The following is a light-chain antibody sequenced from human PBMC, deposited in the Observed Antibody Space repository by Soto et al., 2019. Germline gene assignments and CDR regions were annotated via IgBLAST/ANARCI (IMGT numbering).Light chain of an antibody. Sequence: EIVLTQSPGTRSLSPGDRATLSCRASQSVSSNYLAWYQQKPGQAPRLLIYGASSRATGVPDRFTGSGSGTDFTLTSSRLEPEDFAMYYCQHYGDSPRRFGQGTKVEI. CDR1: QSVSSNY. CDR2: GAS. J-gene: IGKJ1*01. CDR3: QHYGDSPRR. V-gene: IGKV3-20*01.